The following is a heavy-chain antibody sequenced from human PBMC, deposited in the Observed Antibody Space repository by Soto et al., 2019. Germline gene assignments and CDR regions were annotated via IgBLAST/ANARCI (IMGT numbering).Heavy chain of an antibody. D-gene: IGHD3-16*02. J-gene: IGHJ4*02. CDR1: GFGFIGTW. CDR2: IKSKTSGGTT. V-gene: IGHV3-15*07. CDR3: TALSTLGGVIVSSY. Sequence: PGGSLRLSCAASGFGFIGTWMNWVRQAPGKGLEWVGLIKSKTSGGTTDFAAPVKDRFSISRDDSENTVYLQMNSLKTEDTAMYYCTALSTLGGVIVSSYWGQGTLVTVSS.